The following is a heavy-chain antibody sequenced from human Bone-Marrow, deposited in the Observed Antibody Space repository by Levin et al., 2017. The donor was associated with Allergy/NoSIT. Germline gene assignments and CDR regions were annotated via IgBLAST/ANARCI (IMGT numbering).Heavy chain of an antibody. CDR3: ARRSCSGGTCYSGAHGMDV. CDR1: GDSISSYY. V-gene: IGHV4-59*08. CDR2: IYYSGST. Sequence: SETLSLTCTVSGDSISSYYWSWIRQPPEKGLEWIGYIYYSGSTNYNPSLKSRVTISIDTSKNQFSLKLSSVTAADTAVYYCARRSCSGGTCYSGAHGMDVWGQGTTVTVSS. J-gene: IGHJ6*02. D-gene: IGHD2-15*01.